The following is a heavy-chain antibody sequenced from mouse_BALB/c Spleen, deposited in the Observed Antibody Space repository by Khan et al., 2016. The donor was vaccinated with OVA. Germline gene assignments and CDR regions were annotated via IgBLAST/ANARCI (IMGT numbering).Heavy chain of an antibody. V-gene: IGHV1-53*01. Sequence: QVQLKQSGAELVKPGASVKISCKASGYTFTSFYMYWVKQRPGQGLEWIGGINTSNGDTHFYEKLKSKATLTVDKSSTKAYMQFSSMPSETTAVYYWARSGYVNPFAYWGQGTLVTVSA. CDR1: GYTFTSFY. CDR2: INTSNGDT. D-gene: IGHD3-1*01. J-gene: IGHJ3*01. CDR3: ARSGYVNPFAY.